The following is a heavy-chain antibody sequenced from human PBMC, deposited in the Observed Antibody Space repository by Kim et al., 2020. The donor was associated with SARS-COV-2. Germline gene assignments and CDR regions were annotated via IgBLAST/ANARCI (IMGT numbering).Heavy chain of an antibody. CDR1: GYTFTSYA. D-gene: IGHD3-22*01. J-gene: IGHJ5*02. V-gene: IGHV1-3*01. Sequence: ASVKVSCKASGYTFTSYAMQWVRQAPGQRLEWMGWINAGNGNTKYSQKFQGRVTITGDTSASTTYMELSSLRSEDTAVYYCARGRDYYDRTWFDPWGQGTLVTVSS. CDR3: ARGRDYYDRTWFDP. CDR2: INAGNGNT.